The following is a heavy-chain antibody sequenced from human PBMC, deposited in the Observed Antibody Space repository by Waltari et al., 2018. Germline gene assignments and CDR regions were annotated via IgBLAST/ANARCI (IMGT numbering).Heavy chain of an antibody. CDR3: LRQVLGYCTSPACCRLES. V-gene: IGHV4-38-2*01. CDR2: IYYDGTA. D-gene: IGHD2-2*03. CDR1: DYSIKSGFY. Sequence: QVQLQESGPGLLRLSETLSLTCDVSDYSIKSGFYWGWIRQSPGKGLEWIATIYYDGTAFYNPSLKSRVTISMDTSKNQVSLKVSSVTAADTAVYYCLRQVLGYCTSPACCRLESWGQGTLVTVSS. J-gene: IGHJ4*02.